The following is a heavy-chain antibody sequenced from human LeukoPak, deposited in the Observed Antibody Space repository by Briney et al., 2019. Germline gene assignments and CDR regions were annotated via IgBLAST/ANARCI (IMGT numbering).Heavy chain of an antibody. CDR1: GGSFSGYY. V-gene: IGHV4-34*01. Sequence: PSETLSLTCAVYGGSFSGYYWSWIRQPPRKGLEWIGEINHSGSTNYNPSLKSRVTISVDTSKNQFSLKLSSVTAADTAVYYCAKGGHCTNGVCYRGKYWWFDHWGQGTLVTVSS. CDR3: AKGGHCTNGVCYRGKYWWFDH. D-gene: IGHD2-8*01. J-gene: IGHJ5*02. CDR2: INHSGST.